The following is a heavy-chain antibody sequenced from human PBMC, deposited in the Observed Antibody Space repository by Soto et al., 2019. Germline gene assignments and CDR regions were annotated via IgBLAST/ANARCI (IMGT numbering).Heavy chain of an antibody. CDR1: GGSVSSGSYY. CDR2: IYYSGST. J-gene: IGHJ4*02. D-gene: IGHD3-22*01. Sequence: SETLSLTCTVSGGSVSSGSYYWSWIRQPPGKGLEWIGYIYYSGSTNYNPSLKSRVTISVDTSKNQFSLKLSSVTAADTAVYYCARARLYSSYYSDSSGYYYVGYWGQGTLVTVSS. CDR3: ARARLYSSYYSDSSGYYYVGY. V-gene: IGHV4-61*01.